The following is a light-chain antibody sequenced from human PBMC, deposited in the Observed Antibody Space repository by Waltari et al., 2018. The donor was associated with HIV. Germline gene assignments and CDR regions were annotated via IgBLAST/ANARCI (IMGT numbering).Light chain of an antibody. CDR1: QGISRA. CDR3: QQFNHDPPL. Sequence: AIHLTQSPSSLSAAVGDRVTITCRASQGISRALAWYQQKPGKAPKLLIYDAGGLERGVPSRFSGSGSGTDFTHTIISLQPEDFASYYCQQFNHDPPLFGGGTRVEIK. V-gene: IGKV1D-13*01. CDR2: DAG. J-gene: IGKJ4*01.